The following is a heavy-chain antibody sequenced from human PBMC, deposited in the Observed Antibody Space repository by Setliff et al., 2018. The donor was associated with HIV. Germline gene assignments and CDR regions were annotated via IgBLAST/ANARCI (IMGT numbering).Heavy chain of an antibody. CDR3: ARGHCSGTNCYGVDYYGMDV. CDR1: GGSISSDNW. Sequence: SETLSLTSAVSGGSISSDNWWTWVRQPPGKGLEWIGEIYHSEYTNYNASLKSRVSMSVDKSKNQFSLKLTSVTAADTAVYYCARGHCSGTNCYGVDYYGMDVWGQGTTVTVSS. V-gene: IGHV4-4*02. J-gene: IGHJ6*02. CDR2: IYHSEYT. D-gene: IGHD2-2*01.